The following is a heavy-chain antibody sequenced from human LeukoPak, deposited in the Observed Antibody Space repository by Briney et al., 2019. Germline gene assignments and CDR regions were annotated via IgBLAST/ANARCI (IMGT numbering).Heavy chain of an antibody. CDR3: AREAKQQLVFDY. CDR1: GFTFSSYA. CDR2: ISGSGDNT. D-gene: IGHD6-13*01. J-gene: IGHJ4*02. Sequence: GGSLRLSCAASGFTFSSYAMNWVRQAPGKGLEWISSISGSGDNTYYADSVKGRFTISRDNSKNTLYLQMNSLRAEDTAVYYCAREAKQQLVFDYWGQGTLVTVSS. V-gene: IGHV3-23*01.